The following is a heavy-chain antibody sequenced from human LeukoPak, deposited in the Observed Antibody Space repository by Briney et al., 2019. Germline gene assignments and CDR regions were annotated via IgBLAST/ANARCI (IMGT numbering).Heavy chain of an antibody. CDR1: GFTFSSYA. V-gene: IGHV3-23*01. Sequence: GGSLRLSCAASGFTFSSYAMSWVRQAPGMGLEWVAGIGASGGSAYYADSVKGRFTISRDSSKNMLYLQMNSLRAEDTAVYYCARSYGSGSRSYPKYNWFDPWGQGTLVTVSS. CDR3: ARSYGSGSRSYPKYNWFDP. J-gene: IGHJ5*02. CDR2: IGASGGSA. D-gene: IGHD3-10*01.